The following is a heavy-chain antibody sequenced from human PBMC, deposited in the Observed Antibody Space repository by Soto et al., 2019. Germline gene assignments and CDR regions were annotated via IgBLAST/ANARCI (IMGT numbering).Heavy chain of an antibody. CDR2: LGGSGGST. Sequence: GGSLRLSCAASGFAFSSYAMSWVRQAPGKGLEWVSALGGSGGSTYYAESVKGRFTISRDNSKNTLFLQMNSLRVEDTAVYYCAKDRIVYYGMDVWGHGTTVTVSS. CDR1: GFAFSSYA. J-gene: IGHJ6*02. D-gene: IGHD1-26*01. V-gene: IGHV3-23*01. CDR3: AKDRIVYYGMDV.